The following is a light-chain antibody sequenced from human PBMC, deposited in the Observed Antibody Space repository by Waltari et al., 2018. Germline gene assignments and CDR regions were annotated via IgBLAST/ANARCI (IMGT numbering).Light chain of an antibody. J-gene: IGLJ7*01. CDR2: EDT. CDR3: GTWDSSLSGAV. CDR1: SSNIGHNY. Sequence: QSVLTQPPSVSAAPGQRVTISCSGGSSNIGHNYVSWYRQFPGTAPKLPIYEDTERPQGCPGRCSGYKSGTSATLDITGLQAGDAADYYCGTWDSSLSGAVFGGGTHLTVL. V-gene: IGLV1-51*02.